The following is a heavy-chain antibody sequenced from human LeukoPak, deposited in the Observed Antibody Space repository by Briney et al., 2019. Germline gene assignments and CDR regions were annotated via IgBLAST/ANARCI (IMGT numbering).Heavy chain of an antibody. CDR3: ARHSGSGWSAFDY. CDR1: GGSISSSSYY. D-gene: IGHD6-19*01. CDR2: IYFTGST. V-gene: IGHV4-39*01. Sequence: SETLSLTCTVSGGSISSSSYYWGWIRQPPGKGLEWIGSIYFTGSTYYNPSLKSRITISVDTSKNQFSLKLSSVTAADTAVYYCARHSGSGWSAFDYWGQGTLVTVSS. J-gene: IGHJ4*02.